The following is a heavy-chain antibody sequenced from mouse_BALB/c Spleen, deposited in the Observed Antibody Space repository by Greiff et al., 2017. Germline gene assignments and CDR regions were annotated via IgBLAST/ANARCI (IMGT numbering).Heavy chain of an antibody. CDR3: ARAWLLRGYYFDY. J-gene: IGHJ2*01. Sequence: EVKLVESGGGLVQPGGSLRLSCATSGFTFTDYYMSWVRQPPGKALEWLGFIRNKANGYTTEYSASVKGRFTISRDNSQSILYLQMNTLRAEDSATYYCARAWLLRGYYFDYWGQGTTLTVSS. V-gene: IGHV7-3*02. CDR2: IRNKANGYTT. D-gene: IGHD2-3*01. CDR1: GFTFTDYY.